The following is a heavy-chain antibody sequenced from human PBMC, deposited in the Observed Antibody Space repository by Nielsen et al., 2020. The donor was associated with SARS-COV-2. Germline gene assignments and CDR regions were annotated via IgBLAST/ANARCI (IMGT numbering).Heavy chain of an antibody. CDR3: ARHAVTASFDY. CDR2: IYYSGST. D-gene: IGHD2-21*02. J-gene: IGHJ4*02. Sequence: RQAPGKGLEWIGSIYYSGSTYYNPSLKSRVTISVDTSKNQFSLKLSSVTAADTAVYYCARHAVTASFDYWGQGTLVTVSS. V-gene: IGHV4-39*01.